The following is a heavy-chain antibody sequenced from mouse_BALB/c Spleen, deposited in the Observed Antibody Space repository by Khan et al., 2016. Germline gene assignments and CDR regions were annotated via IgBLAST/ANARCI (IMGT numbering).Heavy chain of an antibody. V-gene: IGHV14-3*02. Sequence: VQLKQSGAELVKPGASVKLSCTASGFNIKDTYMHWVKQRPEQGLEWLGRIDPAHGNTKYDPKFQGKATITADTSSNTAYLQLSSLTSEYTAVYYCARSNYGNYEEGYTMDYWGQGTSVTVSS. CDR3: ARSNYGNYEEGYTMDY. J-gene: IGHJ4*01. CDR1: GFNIKDTY. D-gene: IGHD2-1*01. CDR2: IDPAHGNT.